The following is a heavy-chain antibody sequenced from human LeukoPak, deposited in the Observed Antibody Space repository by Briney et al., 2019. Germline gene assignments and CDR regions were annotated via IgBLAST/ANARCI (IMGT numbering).Heavy chain of an antibody. CDR2: IYYSGST. CDR1: GGSISSSSYY. J-gene: IGHJ4*02. V-gene: IGHV4-39*07. CDR3: ANYGDYAFDY. Sequence: SETLSLTCTVSGGSISSSSYYWRWIRQPAGKGLEWIGSIYYSGSTYYNPSLKSRVTISVDTSKNQFSLKLSSVTAADTAVYYCANYGDYAFDYWGQGTLVTVSS. D-gene: IGHD4-17*01.